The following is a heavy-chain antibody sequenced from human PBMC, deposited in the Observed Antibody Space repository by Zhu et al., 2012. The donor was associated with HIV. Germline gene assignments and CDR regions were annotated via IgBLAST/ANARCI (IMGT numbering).Heavy chain of an antibody. D-gene: IGHD5-24*01. CDR1: GGSISTNSW. CDR3: ARTRDGYNYYFDY. J-gene: IGHJ4*02. V-gene: IGHV4-4*02. Sequence: QVQLQESGPGLVKPSGTLSLTCAVSGGSISTNSWWSWVRQPPGKGLEWIVEIYHSGSTNYNPPLKSRVIISVDKSKNQFSLKLSSVTAADTAVYYCARTRDGYNYYFDYWGQGTLVTVSS. CDR2: IYHSGST.